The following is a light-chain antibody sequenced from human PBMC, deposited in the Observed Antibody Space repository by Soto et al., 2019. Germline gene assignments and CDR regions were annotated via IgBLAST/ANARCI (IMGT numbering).Light chain of an antibody. CDR2: DVS. V-gene: IGLV2-14*01. Sequence: QSALTQPASVSGSPGQSITIPCTGTTSVSWYKQHPGKAPKLIIYDVSNRPSGVSNRFSGSKSDNTASLTISGLQAEDEADYYCSSYTNTNTWVFGGGTKLTVL. CDR3: SSYTNTNTWV. CDR1: TS. J-gene: IGLJ3*02.